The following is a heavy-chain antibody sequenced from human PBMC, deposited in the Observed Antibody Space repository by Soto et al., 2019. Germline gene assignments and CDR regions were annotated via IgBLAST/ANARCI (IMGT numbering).Heavy chain of an antibody. CDR1: GGTFSSYT. J-gene: IGHJ6*02. D-gene: IGHD3-22*01. Sequence: GASVKVSCKASGGTFSSYTISWVRQAPGQGLEWMGRIIPILGIANYAQKFQGRVTITADESTSTAYMELSSLRSEDTAVYYCARGNSNKLLRGSYCCMDVWGQGTTVTVSS. CDR3: ARGNSNKLLRGSYCCMDV. V-gene: IGHV1-69*02. CDR2: IIPILGIA.